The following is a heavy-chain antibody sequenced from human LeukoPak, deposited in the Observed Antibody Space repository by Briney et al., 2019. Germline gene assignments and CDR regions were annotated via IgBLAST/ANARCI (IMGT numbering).Heavy chain of an antibody. CDR1: GFTFSSYA. D-gene: IGHD3-3*01. J-gene: IGHJ6*04. CDR3: ARDRSAAVFGVVRRNKVGTLDV. V-gene: IGHV3-23*01. Sequence: GGSLRLSCAASGFTFSSYAMSWVRQAPGKGLEWVSAISGSGGSTYYADSVKGRFTISRDNSKNTLYLQMNSLRAEDTAVYYCARDRSAAVFGVVRRNKVGTLDVWGKGTTVIVSS. CDR2: ISGSGGST.